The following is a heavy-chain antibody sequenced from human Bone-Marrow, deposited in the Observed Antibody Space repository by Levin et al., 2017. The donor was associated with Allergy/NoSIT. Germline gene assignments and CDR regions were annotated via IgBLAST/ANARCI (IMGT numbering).Heavy chain of an antibody. J-gene: IGHJ4*02. CDR3: ATGGPKGDFWSGYYSD. D-gene: IGHD3-3*01. CDR2: VYNRGST. Sequence: KTSETLSLTCTVSGASISHHYWSWIRQPPGKGLEWIGYVYNRGSTNYNPSLKSRVTISADTSENQFSLKLNSVTAADTAVYYCATGGPKGDFWSGYYSDWGQGTLVTVTS. CDR1: GASISHHY. V-gene: IGHV4-59*11.